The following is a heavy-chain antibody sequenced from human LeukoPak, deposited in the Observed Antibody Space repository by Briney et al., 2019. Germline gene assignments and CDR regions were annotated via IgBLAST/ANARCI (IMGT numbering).Heavy chain of an antibody. V-gene: IGHV4-30-4*08. Sequence: TSQTLSLTCTVSGGSISSGDYYWSWIRQPPGKGLEWIGYIYYSGSTNYNPSLKSRVTISVDTSKNQFSLKLSSVTAADTAVYYCARGSQRYDILTGYYNSGADFDYWGQGTLVTVSS. D-gene: IGHD3-9*01. CDR3: ARGSQRYDILTGYYNSGADFDY. J-gene: IGHJ4*02. CDR1: GGSISSGDYY. CDR2: IYYSGST.